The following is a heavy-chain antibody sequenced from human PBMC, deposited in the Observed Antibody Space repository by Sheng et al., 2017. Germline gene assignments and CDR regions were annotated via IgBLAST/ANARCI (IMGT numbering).Heavy chain of an antibody. Sequence: QVQLQQSGPGLVKPSETLSLTCAVSGYSISSGYYCVWIRQPPEKGLEWIGSISHSGSTYYNPSLRSRVTISLDTSKNQFSLSLSSVTAADTAVYYCARRYPGRGMDVWGPRGPRSPSPQ. D-gene: IGHD2-15*01. CDR2: ISHSGST. V-gene: IGHV4-38-2*01. CDR1: GYSISSGYY. J-gene: IGHJ6*01. CDR3: ARRYPGRGMDV.